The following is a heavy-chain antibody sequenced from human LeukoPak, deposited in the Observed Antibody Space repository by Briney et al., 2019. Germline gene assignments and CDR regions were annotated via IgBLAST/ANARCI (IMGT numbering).Heavy chain of an antibody. D-gene: IGHD1-1*01. CDR1: GYTLTSYA. V-gene: IGHV7-4-1*02. CDR3: ARGRVSSSTWYSTYYYYFYMDV. J-gene: IGHJ6*03. Sequence: EASVKVSCKASGYTLTSYAMNWVRQAPGQGLEWMGWINTNTGNPTYAQGFTGRFVFSLDTSVSTAYLQISSLKAEDTAVYYCARGRVSSSTWYSTYYYYFYMDVWGKGTTVTVSS. CDR2: INTNTGNP.